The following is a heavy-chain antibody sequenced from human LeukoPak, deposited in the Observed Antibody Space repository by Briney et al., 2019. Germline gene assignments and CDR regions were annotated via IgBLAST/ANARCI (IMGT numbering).Heavy chain of an antibody. J-gene: IGHJ4*02. Sequence: GGSLRLSCAASGFTFSSYGMHWVRQAPGKGLEWVAVISYDGSNKYYADSVKGRFTISRDNSKNSLYLQMNSLRAEDTAVYYCARGNYGSGSYPYPFDYWGQGTLVTVSS. CDR3: ARGNYGSGSYPYPFDY. CDR2: ISYDGSNK. D-gene: IGHD3-10*01. CDR1: GFTFSSYG. V-gene: IGHV3-30*03.